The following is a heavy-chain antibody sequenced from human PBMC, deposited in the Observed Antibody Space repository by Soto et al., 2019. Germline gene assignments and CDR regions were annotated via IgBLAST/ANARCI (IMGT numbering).Heavy chain of an antibody. CDR1: GLSCSCYD. CDR3: ASRRPDY. V-gene: IGHV4-34*01. Sequence: SDTLSLSSAFFGLSCSCYDLSWIRQPPGKGLEWIGEINHSGSTNYNPSLKSRVTISVDTSKNQFSLKLSSVTAADTAVYYCASRRPDYWGQGTLVNVSS. CDR2: INHSGST. J-gene: IGHJ4*02.